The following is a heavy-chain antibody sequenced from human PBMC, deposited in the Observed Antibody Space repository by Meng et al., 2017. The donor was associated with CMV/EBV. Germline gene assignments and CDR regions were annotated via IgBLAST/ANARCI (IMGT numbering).Heavy chain of an antibody. V-gene: IGHV1-8*01. D-gene: IGHD3-9*01. CDR1: GYTFTSYD. CDR3: ARDRYDILTGYYTGGDYYYGMDV. CDR2: MNPNSGNT. J-gene: IGHJ6*02. Sequence: ASVKVSCKASGYTFTSYDINWVRQATGQGLEWMGWMNPNSGNTGYAQKFQGRVTITRNTSISTAYMELSSLRSEDTAVYYCARDRYDILTGYYTGGDYYYGMDVRGQGTTVTVSS.